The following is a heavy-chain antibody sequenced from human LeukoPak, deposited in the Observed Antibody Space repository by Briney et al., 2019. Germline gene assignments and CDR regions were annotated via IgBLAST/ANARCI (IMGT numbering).Heavy chain of an antibody. D-gene: IGHD6-13*01. V-gene: IGHV1-69*05. CDR1: GGTFSTYA. CDR2: IIPVFETA. Sequence: GASVKVSCKTSGGTFSTYAISWVRQAPGQGLEWMGGIIPVFETAHYTQPFKGRVTITTDESTSTAYMELTSLRSDDTAVYYCATNDRSSWFLDYWGQGTPVTASS. CDR3: ATNDRSSWFLDY. J-gene: IGHJ4*02.